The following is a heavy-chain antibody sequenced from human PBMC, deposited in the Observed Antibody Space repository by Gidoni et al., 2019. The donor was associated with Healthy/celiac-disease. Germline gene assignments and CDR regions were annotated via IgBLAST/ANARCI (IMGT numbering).Heavy chain of an antibody. V-gene: IGHV3-33*01. J-gene: IGHJ6*02. CDR1: GFTFSSYG. Sequence: QVQLVESGGGVVQPGRSLRLSCAASGFTFSSYGMHWVRQAPGKGLEWVAVIWYDGSNKYYADSVKGRFTISRDNSKNTLYLQMNSLRAEDTAVYYCARVMDTAMVTGGMDVWGQGTTVTVSS. CDR3: ARVMDTAMVTGGMDV. D-gene: IGHD5-18*01. CDR2: IWYDGSNK.